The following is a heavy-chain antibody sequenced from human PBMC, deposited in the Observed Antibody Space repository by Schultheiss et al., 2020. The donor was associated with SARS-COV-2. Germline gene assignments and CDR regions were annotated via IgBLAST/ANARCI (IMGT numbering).Heavy chain of an antibody. V-gene: IGHV4-39*01. CDR2: IYYSGST. CDR1: GGSISSYY. D-gene: IGHD3-22*01. J-gene: IGHJ4*02. Sequence: SETLSLTCTVSGGSISSYYWGWIRQPPGKGLEWIGSIYYSGSTYYNPSLKSRVTISVDTSKNQFSLKLSSVTAADTAVYYCARHRVPMIVDYWGQGTLVTDSS. CDR3: ARHRVPMIVDY.